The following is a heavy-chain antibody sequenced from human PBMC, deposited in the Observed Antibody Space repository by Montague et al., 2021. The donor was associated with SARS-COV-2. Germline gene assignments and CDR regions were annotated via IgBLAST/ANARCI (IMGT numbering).Heavy chain of an antibody. CDR2: INHSGST. V-gene: IGHV4-34*01. J-gene: IGHJ6*02. Sequence: SETLSLTCAVYGGSFSGYYWSWIRQSPGKGLEWIGKINHSGSTNYNPSLKSRVTISVDTSKNQFSLKLSSVTAADTAVYYCARVRYYGSGTSLGMDVWGQGTTVTVSS. D-gene: IGHD3-10*01. CDR3: ARVRYYGSGTSLGMDV. CDR1: GGSFSGYY.